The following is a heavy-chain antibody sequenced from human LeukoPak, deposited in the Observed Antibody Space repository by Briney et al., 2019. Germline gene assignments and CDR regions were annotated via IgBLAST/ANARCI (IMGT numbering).Heavy chain of an antibody. Sequence: SGTLSLTCGVSGGSISSTNWWSWVRRSPGQGLEWIGEISLTGQTNYNPSLRGRVTMSHDESNNHLSLHLTSVTAADTATYYCSREGRAFCPFGYWGQGTLVIVPS. V-gene: IGHV4-4*02. J-gene: IGHJ4*02. CDR1: GGSISSTNW. CDR2: ISLTGQT. D-gene: IGHD2-15*01. CDR3: SREGRAFCPFGY.